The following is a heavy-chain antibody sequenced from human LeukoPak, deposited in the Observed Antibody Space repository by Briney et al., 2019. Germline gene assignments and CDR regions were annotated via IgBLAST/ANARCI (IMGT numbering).Heavy chain of an antibody. Sequence: GGSLRLSCAASGFTFRSYAMHWVRQAPGKGLEWVSGISWNSGSIGYADSVKGRFTISRDNAKNSLYLQMNSLRAEDTALYYCAKDIRRYGSGMGYWGQGTLVTVSS. V-gene: IGHV3-9*01. CDR2: ISWNSGSI. CDR1: GFTFRSYA. J-gene: IGHJ4*02. D-gene: IGHD3-10*01. CDR3: AKDIRRYGSGMGY.